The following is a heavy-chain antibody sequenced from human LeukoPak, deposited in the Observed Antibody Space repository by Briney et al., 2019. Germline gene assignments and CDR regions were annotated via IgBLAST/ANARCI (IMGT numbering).Heavy chain of an antibody. V-gene: IGHV1-46*01. D-gene: IGHD6-13*01. Sequence: ASVKVSCKASGYIFTSYGISWVRQAPGQGLEIMGIINPSGGSTTYAQKFQGRVTMTRDTSTSTVYMELSSLRSEDTAVYYCAKLAAAGTAHYYFDYWGQGTLVTVSS. CDR1: GYIFTSYG. J-gene: IGHJ4*02. CDR3: AKLAAAGTAHYYFDY. CDR2: INPSGGST.